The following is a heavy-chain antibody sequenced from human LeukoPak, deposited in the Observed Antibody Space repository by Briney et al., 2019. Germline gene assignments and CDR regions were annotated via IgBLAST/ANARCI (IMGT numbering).Heavy chain of an antibody. V-gene: IGHV4-59*01. Sequence: SETLSLTCIVSGGSISRYSWNWIRQPPGKGLKWIGNIYYSGYTTYSPSLRSRVTISVDTSKNQFSLKLSSVTAADTAVYYCARETSQKGAHYMDVWGKGTTITISS. CDR2: IYYSGYT. CDR1: GGSISRYS. CDR3: ARETSQKGAHYMDV. D-gene: IGHD3-16*01. J-gene: IGHJ6*03.